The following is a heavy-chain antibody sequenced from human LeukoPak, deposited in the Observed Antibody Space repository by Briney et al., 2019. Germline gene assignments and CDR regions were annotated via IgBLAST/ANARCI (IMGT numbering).Heavy chain of an antibody. CDR1: GCTFSSYA. CDR3: AREYALYRSGWFLDY. J-gene: IGHJ4*02. V-gene: IGHV4-39*07. CDR2: IDYSGST. D-gene: IGHD6-19*01. Sequence: LSCAASGCTFSSYALSWVRQPPGKGLGGIGSIDYSGSTYYNPSLKSRATISIDTSKNQFSLKLSSVTAADTAVYYCAREYALYRSGWFLDYWGQGTVVTVSS.